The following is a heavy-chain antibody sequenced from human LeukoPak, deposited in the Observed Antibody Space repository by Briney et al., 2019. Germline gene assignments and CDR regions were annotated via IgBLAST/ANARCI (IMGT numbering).Heavy chain of an antibody. J-gene: IGHJ4*02. CDR1: GDSIRNYY. V-gene: IGHV4-59*01. CDR3: ARETCSGGSCFQFDF. Sequence: SETLSLTCTVSGDSIRNYYWSWIRQSPGKGLEWIGYIYYSGSTNYNPSLKSRVTISVDTSKNQFSLKLSSVTAADTAVYYCARETCSGGSCFQFDFWGQGTLVTVSS. D-gene: IGHD2-15*01. CDR2: IYYSGST.